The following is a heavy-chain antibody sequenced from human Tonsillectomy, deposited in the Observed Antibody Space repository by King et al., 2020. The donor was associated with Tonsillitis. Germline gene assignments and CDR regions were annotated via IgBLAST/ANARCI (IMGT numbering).Heavy chain of an antibody. D-gene: IGHD3-22*01. CDR3: ARDKGGSSSYYTPVDH. CDR1: GGSISSYY. V-gene: IGHV4-4*07. J-gene: IGHJ4*02. CDR2: IYASGYT. Sequence: VQLQESGPRLVKASETLSLTCTVSGGSISSYYWTWIRQPAGKGLEWIGRIYASGYTNYDPSLNGRVTMSVDTSKNQFSLRLSSVTAADTAVYYCARDKGGSSSYYTPVDHWGQGTLVTVSS.